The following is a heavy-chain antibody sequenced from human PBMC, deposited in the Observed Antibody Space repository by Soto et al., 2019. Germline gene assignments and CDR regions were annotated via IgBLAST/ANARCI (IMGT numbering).Heavy chain of an antibody. Sequence: QVQLVQSGAEVKKPGASVKVSCKASGYTFTSYGISWVRQAPGQGLERMGWISAYNGNTNYAQKLQGRVTMTTDTSTSTAYMELRSLRSDDTAVYYCASRYPGIAAAATYDAFDIWGQGTMVSVSS. CDR2: ISAYNGNT. J-gene: IGHJ3*02. D-gene: IGHD6-13*01. V-gene: IGHV1-18*01. CDR1: GYTFTSYG. CDR3: ASRYPGIAAAATYDAFDI.